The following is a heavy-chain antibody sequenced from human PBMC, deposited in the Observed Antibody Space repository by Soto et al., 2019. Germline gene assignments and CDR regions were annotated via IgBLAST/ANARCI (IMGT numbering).Heavy chain of an antibody. CDR1: GFTFSSYA. CDR2: ISGSGGST. Sequence: PGGSLRLSCAASGFTFSSYAMSWVRQAPGKGLEWVSAISGSGGSTYYADSVKGRFTISRDNSKNTLYLQMNSLRAEDTAVYYCAKGSWTYSSGWFLTYDYWGQGTLVTVS. CDR3: AKGSWTYSSGWFLTYDY. D-gene: IGHD6-19*01. V-gene: IGHV3-23*01. J-gene: IGHJ4*02.